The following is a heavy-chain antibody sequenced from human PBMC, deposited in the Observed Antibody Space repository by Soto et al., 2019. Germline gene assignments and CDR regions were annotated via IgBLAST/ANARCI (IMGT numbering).Heavy chain of an antibody. Sequence: GGSLRLSCAASGFTVSSNYMSWVRQAPGKGLEWVSVIYSGGSTYYADSVKGRFTISRDNSKNTLYLQMNSLRAEDTAVYYCARDSVVRGPYYGMDVWGQGTTVTVSS. CDR3: ARDSVVRGPYYGMDV. CDR1: GFTVSSNY. CDR2: IYSGGST. D-gene: IGHD3-10*01. J-gene: IGHJ6*02. V-gene: IGHV3-53*01.